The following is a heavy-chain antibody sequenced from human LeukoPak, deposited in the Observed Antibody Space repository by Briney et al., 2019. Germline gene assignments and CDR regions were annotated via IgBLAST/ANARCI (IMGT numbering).Heavy chain of an antibody. CDR3: AREAPAAGPRTSRGVLWDY. D-gene: IGHD2-2*01. CDR2: ISSSGSTI. Sequence: PGGSLRLSCAASGFTFSDYYMSWIRQAPGKGLEWVSYISSSGSTIYYADSVKGRFTISRDNAKNSLYLQMNSLRAEDTAVYYCAREAPAAGPRTSRGVLWDYWGQGTLVTVSS. CDR1: GFTFSDYY. V-gene: IGHV3-11*01. J-gene: IGHJ4*02.